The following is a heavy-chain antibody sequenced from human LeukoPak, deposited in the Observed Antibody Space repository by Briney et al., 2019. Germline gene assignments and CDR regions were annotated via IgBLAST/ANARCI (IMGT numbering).Heavy chain of an antibody. CDR2: INHSGST. Sequence: SETLSLTCAVYGGSFSGYYWSWIRQPPGKGLEWIGEINHSGSTNYNPSLKSRVTISVDTSKNQFSLKLSSVTAADTAVYYCARHLHGYNYYFDYWGQGTLVTVSS. J-gene: IGHJ4*02. D-gene: IGHD5-24*01. V-gene: IGHV4-34*01. CDR1: GGSFSGYY. CDR3: ARHLHGYNYYFDY.